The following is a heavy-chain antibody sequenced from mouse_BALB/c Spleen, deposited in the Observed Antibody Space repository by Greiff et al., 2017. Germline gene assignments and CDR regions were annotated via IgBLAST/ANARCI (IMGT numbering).Heavy chain of an antibody. CDR3: TREGLRRAVDY. CDR1: GYTFTSYW. Sequence: QVQLQQPGAELVRPGASVKLSCKASGYTFTSYWINWVKQRPGQGLEWIGNIYPSDSYTNYNQKFKDKATLTVDKSSSTAYMQLSSPTSEDSAVYYCTREGLRRAVDYWGQGTTLTVPS. CDR2: IYPSDSYT. D-gene: IGHD2-4*01. J-gene: IGHJ2*01. V-gene: IGHV1-69*02.